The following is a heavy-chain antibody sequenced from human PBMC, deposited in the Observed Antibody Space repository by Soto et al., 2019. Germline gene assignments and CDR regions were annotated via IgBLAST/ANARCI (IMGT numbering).Heavy chain of an antibody. V-gene: IGHV4-34*01. D-gene: IGHD6-13*01. J-gene: IGHJ4*02. CDR3: ARGGRQQLVPTPISYKIDY. CDR2: INHSGST. CDR1: GGSFSGYY. Sequence: QVQLQQWGAGLLKPSETLSLTCAVYGGSFSGYYWSWIRQPPGKGLERIGEINHSGSTNYNPSLKSRGPISVAMSKNPFSLKLSTVTAADTAVYYCARGGRQQLVPTPISYKIDYWGQGTLVNV.